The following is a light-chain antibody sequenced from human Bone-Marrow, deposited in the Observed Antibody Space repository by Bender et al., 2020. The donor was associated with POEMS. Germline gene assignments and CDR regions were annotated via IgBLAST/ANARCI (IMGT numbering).Light chain of an antibody. CDR2: GGS. Sequence: QSALTQPASVSGSPGQSITISCTGTSSDVGSYNLVSWYQQHPGKAPKLMIYGGSKRPSGVSHRFSASKSGNTASLTIYGVQAEDDAAYHYASYTSRSTRLFGGRTMLTVL. CDR1: SSDVGSYNL. J-gene: IGLJ3*02. CDR3: ASYTSRSTRL. V-gene: IGLV2-14*02.